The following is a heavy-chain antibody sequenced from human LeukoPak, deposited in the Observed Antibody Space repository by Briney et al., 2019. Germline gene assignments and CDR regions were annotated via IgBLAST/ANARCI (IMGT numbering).Heavy chain of an antibody. Sequence: PGGSLRLSCAASGFTFSSYGMHWVRQPPGKGLEWIAYIYYSGSTNYNPSLKSRVTISVDTSKNQFSLKLSSVTAADTAVYYCARSIRGYSSGWYYFDYWGQGTLITVSS. CDR3: ARSIRGYSSGWYYFDY. V-gene: IGHV4-59*01. CDR2: IYYSGST. D-gene: IGHD6-19*01. CDR1: GFTFSSYG. J-gene: IGHJ4*02.